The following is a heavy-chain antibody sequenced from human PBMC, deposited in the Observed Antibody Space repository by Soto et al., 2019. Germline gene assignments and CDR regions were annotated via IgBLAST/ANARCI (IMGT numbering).Heavy chain of an antibody. Sequence: SXTPSLTCTVSGGSISSYYWSWIRQPPGXGLEWIGYIXYSGRXNSNHSLKSRVXISVDTSXXHFSLKLSYVTAEDTAVYYCARSEHSSGSFFAYWGQGTLVTVYS. CDR2: IXYSGRX. CDR3: ARSEHSSGSFFAY. J-gene: IGHJ4*02. CDR1: GGSISSYY. D-gene: IGHD6-19*01. V-gene: IGHV4-59*01.